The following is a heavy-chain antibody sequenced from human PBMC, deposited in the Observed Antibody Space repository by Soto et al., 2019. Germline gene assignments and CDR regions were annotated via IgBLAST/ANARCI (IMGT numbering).Heavy chain of an antibody. CDR1: GGSISSGGYS. CDR3: ASSYYDILTGYSNGAFDI. Sequence: QLQLQESGSGLVKPSQTLSLTCAVSGGSISSGGYSWSWIRQPPGKGLEWIGYIYHSGSTYYNPSLKSRVTISVDRYKNQFSLKLSSVNAADTAVYYCASSYYDILTGYSNGAFDIWGQGTMVTVSS. J-gene: IGHJ3*02. CDR2: IYHSGST. D-gene: IGHD3-9*01. V-gene: IGHV4-30-2*01.